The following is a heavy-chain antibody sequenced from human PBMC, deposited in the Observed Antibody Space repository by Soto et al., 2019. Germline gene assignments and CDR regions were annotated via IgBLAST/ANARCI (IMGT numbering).Heavy chain of an antibody. CDR3: AHRYCSGGSCYLVY. CDR2: IYWDDDK. Sequence: QITLKESGPTLVKPTQTLTLTCTFSGFSLSTSGVGVGWIRQPPGKALEWLALIYWDDDKRYSPSLKSRLTITKDTYKNQVVLTMTNMDPVDTATYYCAHRYCSGGSCYLVYWGQGTLVTVSS. CDR1: GFSLSTSGVG. J-gene: IGHJ4*02. D-gene: IGHD2-15*01. V-gene: IGHV2-5*02.